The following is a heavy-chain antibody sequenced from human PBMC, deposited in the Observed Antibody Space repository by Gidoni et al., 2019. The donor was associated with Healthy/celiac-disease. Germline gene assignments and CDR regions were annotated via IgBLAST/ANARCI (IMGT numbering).Heavy chain of an antibody. Sequence: QVQLVESGGCVVQPGRSLRLSCAASGFTFSSYAMHWVRPAPGKGLEWVAVISYDGSNKYYADSVKGRFTISRDNSKNTLYLQMNSLRAEDTAVYYCARDLSARDQHRGVYVYWGQGTLVTVSS. CDR3: ARDLSARDQHRGVYVY. CDR1: GFTFSSYA. D-gene: IGHD2-8*01. J-gene: IGHJ4*02. CDR2: ISYDGSNK. V-gene: IGHV3-30-3*01.